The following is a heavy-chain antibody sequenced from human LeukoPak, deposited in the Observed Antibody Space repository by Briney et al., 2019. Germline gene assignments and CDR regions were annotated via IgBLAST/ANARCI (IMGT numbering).Heavy chain of an antibody. Sequence: PGGSLRLSCAASGFTFDDYAMHWVRQAPGKGLEWVSGISWNSGSIGYADSVKGRFTISRDNAKNSLYLQMNSLRAEGTAVYYCARASTVADDYWGQGTLVTVSS. V-gene: IGHV3-9*01. J-gene: IGHJ4*02. CDR2: ISWNSGSI. CDR1: GFTFDDYA. CDR3: ARASTVADDY. D-gene: IGHD4-11*01.